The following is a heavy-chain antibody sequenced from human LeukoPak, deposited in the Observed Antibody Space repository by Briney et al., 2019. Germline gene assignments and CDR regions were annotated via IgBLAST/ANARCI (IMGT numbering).Heavy chain of an antibody. CDR2: IYYSWST. Sequence: PSETLSLTCTSAGGSISNYYWSLIRQPPGKRLEWIGYIYYSWSTNYNPSLKSQVTISVDTSNNQSSLKLSSVTASDTAVYYCASTARYSRANYYYYGMEVWGQGKTVTVSS. V-gene: IGHV4-59*08. CDR1: GGSISNYY. J-gene: IGHJ6*02. D-gene: IGHD6-13*01. CDR3: ASTARYSRANYYYYGMEV.